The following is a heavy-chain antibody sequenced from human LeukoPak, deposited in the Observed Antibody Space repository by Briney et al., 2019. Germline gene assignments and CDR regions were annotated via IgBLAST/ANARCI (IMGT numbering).Heavy chain of an antibody. J-gene: IGHJ6*03. CDR3: ARGRDYYDFWSGYGYYYMDV. D-gene: IGHD3-3*01. CDR2: INTDGSST. CDR1: GFTFSSYW. Sequence: PGGSLRLSCAASGFTFSSYWMHWVRQAPGKGLVWVSRINTDGSSTSYADSVKGRFTISRDNAKNTLYLQMNSLRAEDTAVYYCARGRDYYDFWSGYGYYYMDVWGKGTTVTVSS. V-gene: IGHV3-74*01.